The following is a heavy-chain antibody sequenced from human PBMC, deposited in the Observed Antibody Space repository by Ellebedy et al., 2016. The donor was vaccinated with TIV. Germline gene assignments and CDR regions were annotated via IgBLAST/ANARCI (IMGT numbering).Heavy chain of an antibody. CDR2: IYSDGAT. D-gene: IGHD3-16*01. V-gene: IGHV3-66*01. J-gene: IGHJ4*02. CDR1: GFTVRSNY. Sequence: LSLTCAASGFTVRSNYMSWVRQAPGKGLEWLSAIYSDGATYYADSVKGRFTISRDNSKNTLYLQMNSLRAEDTAVYYCARDGGEYNWGQGTLVTVSS. CDR3: ARDGGEYN.